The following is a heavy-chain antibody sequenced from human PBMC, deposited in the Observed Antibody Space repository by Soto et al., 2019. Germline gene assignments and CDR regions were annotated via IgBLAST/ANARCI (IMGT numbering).Heavy chain of an antibody. Sequence: ASVKVSCKASGYTFTGYYIHWVRQAPGQGLEWMGWINPNSGGTIYAQKFQGRATMTRDTSISTAYMEPSRLRSDDTAVYYCAKYSPTTVTTRYYGMDVWGQGTTVTVSS. CDR3: AKYSPTTVTTRYYGMDV. V-gene: IGHV1-2*02. CDR1: GYTFTGYY. D-gene: IGHD4-17*01. J-gene: IGHJ6*02. CDR2: INPNSGGT.